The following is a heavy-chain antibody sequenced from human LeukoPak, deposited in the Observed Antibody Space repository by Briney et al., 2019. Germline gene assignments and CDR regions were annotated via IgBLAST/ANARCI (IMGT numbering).Heavy chain of an antibody. CDR1: GASISAFH. Sequence: SETLSLTCTVSGASISAFHWTWFRQPAGKGLEWIGLIYSSGSTLFNPSLKSRVAMSVDLTKNQLSLKLTSVTAADTAVYYCASSYRQWLAYFDYWGQGTLVTVSS. D-gene: IGHD6-19*01. V-gene: IGHV4-4*07. CDR2: IYSSGST. J-gene: IGHJ4*02. CDR3: ASSYRQWLAYFDY.